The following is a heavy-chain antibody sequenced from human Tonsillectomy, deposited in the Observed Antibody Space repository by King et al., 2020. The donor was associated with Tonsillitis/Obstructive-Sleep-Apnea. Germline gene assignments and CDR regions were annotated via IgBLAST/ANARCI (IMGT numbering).Heavy chain of an antibody. CDR1: GGSISSSSYY. J-gene: IGHJ4*02. CDR3: ARLRRDGKVVVITSAPDY. V-gene: IGHV4-39*01. CDR2: IYYSGST. D-gene: IGHD3-22*01. Sequence: QLQESGPGLVKPSETLSLTCTVSGGSISSSSYYWGWIRQPPGKGLEWIGSIYYSGSTYYNPSLKSRVTISVDTSKNQFSLKLSSVTAADTAVYYCARLRRDGKVVVITSAPDYWGQGTLVTVSS.